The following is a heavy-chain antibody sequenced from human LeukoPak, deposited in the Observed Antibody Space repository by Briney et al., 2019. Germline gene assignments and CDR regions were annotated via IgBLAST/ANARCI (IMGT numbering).Heavy chain of an antibody. V-gene: IGHV3-15*01. CDR1: GFTFGNAW. Sequence: PGGSLRLSCAASGFTFGNAWMSWVRQAPGKGLEWVGRIKSKTDGGTTDYAAPVKGRFTISRDDSKNTLYLQMNSLKTEDTAVYYCTTLLDYGDHPFDYWGQGTLVTVSS. CDR2: IKSKTDGGTT. CDR3: TTLLDYGDHPFDY. J-gene: IGHJ4*02. D-gene: IGHD4-17*01.